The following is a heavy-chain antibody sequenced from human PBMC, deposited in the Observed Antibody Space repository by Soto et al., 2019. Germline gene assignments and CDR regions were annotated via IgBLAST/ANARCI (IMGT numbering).Heavy chain of an antibody. V-gene: IGHV3-33*06. J-gene: IGHJ4*02. Sequence: GGSLRLSCAASRFTFSNYGMRWVRQAPGRGLEWVAVTWFDRSDKYYADSVKGRLTISRDSSKKTETLYLQMNGLRAEDTAVYYCAKGVPIYSEGPDHWGQGTLVTVSS. CDR1: RFTFSNYG. CDR3: AKGVPIYSEGPDH. D-gene: IGHD4-4*01. CDR2: TWFDRSDK.